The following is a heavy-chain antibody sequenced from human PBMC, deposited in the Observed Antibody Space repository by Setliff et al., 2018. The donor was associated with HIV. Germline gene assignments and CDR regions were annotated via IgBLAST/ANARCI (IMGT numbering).Heavy chain of an antibody. CDR1: GYTFTGYY. D-gene: IGHD1-26*01. Sequence: ASVKVSCKASGYTFTGYYMHWVRQAPGQGLEWMGCINLNTGNTNYAQKFQGRVTMTRDTSITTAYMEVSRLTSDDTAVYYCARDRHFSGSFFWGQGTLVTVSS. V-gene: IGHV1-2*02. CDR2: INLNTGNT. CDR3: ARDRHFSGSFF. J-gene: IGHJ4*02.